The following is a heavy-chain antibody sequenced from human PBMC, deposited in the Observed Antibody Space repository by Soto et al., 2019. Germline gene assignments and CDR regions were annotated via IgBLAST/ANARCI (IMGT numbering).Heavy chain of an antibody. J-gene: IGHJ4*02. CDR3: ARSLRYSSGWLDY. D-gene: IGHD6-19*01. CDR1: GFTFSSYA. V-gene: IGHV3-30-3*01. CDR2: ISYDGSNK. Sequence: GGSLRLSCAASGFTFSSYAMHWVRQAPGKGLEWVAVISYDGSNKYYADSVKGRFTISRDNSKNTLYLQMNSLRAEDTAVYYCARSLRYSSGWLDYWGQGTLVTVSS.